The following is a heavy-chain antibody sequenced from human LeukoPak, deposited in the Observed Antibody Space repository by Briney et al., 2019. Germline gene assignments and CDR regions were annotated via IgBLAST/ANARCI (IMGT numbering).Heavy chain of an antibody. Sequence: SETLSLTCAVYGGSFSGYYWSWIRQPPGKGLEWIGSISYSGSTYYNPSLKSRVTMFVDMSNNQFSLKLRSVTAADTAVYYCARSYCSSTTCYAVGAFDVWGQGTMVTVSS. D-gene: IGHD2-2*01. CDR2: ISYSGST. J-gene: IGHJ3*01. CDR3: ARSYCSSTTCYAVGAFDV. CDR1: GGSFSGYY. V-gene: IGHV4-34*01.